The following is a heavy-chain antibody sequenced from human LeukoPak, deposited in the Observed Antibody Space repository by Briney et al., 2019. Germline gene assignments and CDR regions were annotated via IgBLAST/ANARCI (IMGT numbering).Heavy chain of an antibody. J-gene: IGHJ4*02. CDR3: AKDIIYGSGSPYFDY. V-gene: IGHV3-23*01. Sequence: GGSLRLSCAASGFTFSSYAMSWVRQAPGKGLEWVSAISGSGGSTYYADSVKGRFTISRDNSKNTLYLQMNSLRAEDTAVYYCAKDIIYGSGSPYFDYWGQGTLVTVSS. CDR1: GFTFSSYA. D-gene: IGHD3-10*01. CDR2: ISGSGGST.